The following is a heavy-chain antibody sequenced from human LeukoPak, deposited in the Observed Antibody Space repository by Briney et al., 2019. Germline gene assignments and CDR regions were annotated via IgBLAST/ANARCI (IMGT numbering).Heavy chain of an antibody. J-gene: IGHJ3*02. Sequence: GASVKVSCKASGYTFTSYGISWVRQAPGQGLEWMGWISAYNGNTNYAQKLQGRVTMTTDTSTSTAYMELRSLRSDDTAVYYCARSDDILTGPPEVAFDIWGQGTMVTVSS. CDR2: ISAYNGNT. CDR1: GYTFTSYG. D-gene: IGHD3-9*01. V-gene: IGHV1-18*01. CDR3: ARSDDILTGPPEVAFDI.